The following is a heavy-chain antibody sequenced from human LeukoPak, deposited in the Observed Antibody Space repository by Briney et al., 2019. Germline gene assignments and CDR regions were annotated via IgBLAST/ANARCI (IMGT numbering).Heavy chain of an antibody. D-gene: IGHD3-10*01. V-gene: IGHV3-7*01. CDR1: GFTFNSYW. Sequence: GGSLRLSCAASGFTFNSYWMSWVSQAPGRGLEWVAAVKEDENKEHYVDSVEGRFTISRDNAKNSLYLQMNSLRVEDTAVYYCAKEGGFGERVYYYYYMDVWGKGTTVTVSS. CDR3: AKEGGFGERVYYYYYMDV. CDR2: VKEDENKE. J-gene: IGHJ6*03.